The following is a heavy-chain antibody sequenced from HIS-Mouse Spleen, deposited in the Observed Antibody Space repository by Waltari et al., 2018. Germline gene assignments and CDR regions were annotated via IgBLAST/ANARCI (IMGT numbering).Heavy chain of an antibody. CDR1: GGSISSSSYY. CDR3: AREIPYSSSWYDWYFDL. CDR2: IYYSGST. V-gene: IGHV4-39*07. D-gene: IGHD6-13*01. Sequence: QLQLQESGPGLVKPSETLSLTCTVYGGSISSSSYYWGWIRQPPGKGLEWIWSIYYSGSTYYNPSLKSRVTISVDTSKNQFSLKLSSVTAADTAVYYCAREIPYSSSWYDWYFDLWGRGTLVTVSS. J-gene: IGHJ2*01.